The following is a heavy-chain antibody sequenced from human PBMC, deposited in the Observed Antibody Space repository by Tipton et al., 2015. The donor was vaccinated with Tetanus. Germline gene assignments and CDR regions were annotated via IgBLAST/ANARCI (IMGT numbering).Heavy chain of an antibody. CDR1: GGSMRSGDYQ. V-gene: IGHV4-61*08. CDR3: ARIHDFLSGHFDF. Sequence: TLSLTCTVSGGSMRSGDYQWNWIRQPPGKGLEWLAYISNSGRTNSNYDLKSRITISRDTSKNQFSLKLTSVTAADTAVYYCARIHDFLSGHFDFWGQGTLVAVSS. J-gene: IGHJ4*02. CDR2: ISNSGRT. D-gene: IGHD3-3*01.